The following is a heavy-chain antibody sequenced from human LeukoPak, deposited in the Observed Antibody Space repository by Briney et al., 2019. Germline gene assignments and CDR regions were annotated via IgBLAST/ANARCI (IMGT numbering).Heavy chain of an antibody. CDR1: GFTVSSNY. J-gene: IGHJ4*02. Sequence: GGSLRLSCAASGFTVSSNYMSWVRQAPGKGLEWVSVIYSGGSTYYADSVKGGFTISRDNSKNTLYLQMNSLRAEDTAVYYCAREERLYGSGSYKSWGQGTLVTVSS. CDR2: IYSGGST. CDR3: AREERLYGSGSYKS. V-gene: IGHV3-66*01. D-gene: IGHD3-10*01.